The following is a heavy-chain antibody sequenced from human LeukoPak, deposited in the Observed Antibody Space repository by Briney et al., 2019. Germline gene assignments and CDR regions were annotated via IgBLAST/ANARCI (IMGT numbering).Heavy chain of an antibody. D-gene: IGHD6-13*01. Sequence: PGGSLRLSCAASGFTFSSYEMNWVRQAPGKGLEWVSSISTNSAFIYYADSVKGRFSISRDNSKNTLFLQMNSLRPEDTAVYYCARGHSSSWAFIDYWGQGTVVTVSS. CDR1: GFTFSSYE. CDR3: ARGHSSSWAFIDY. CDR2: ISTNSAFI. J-gene: IGHJ4*02. V-gene: IGHV3-21*01.